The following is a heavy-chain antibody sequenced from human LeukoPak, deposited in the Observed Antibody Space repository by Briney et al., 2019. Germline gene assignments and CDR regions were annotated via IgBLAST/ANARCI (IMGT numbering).Heavy chain of an antibody. Sequence: ASVKVSCRASGYTFTGYYMHWVRQAPGQGLEWMGWINPNSGGTNYAQKFQGRVTMTRDTSISTAYMELSRLRSDDTAVYYCARDLYDSSGYLFDYWGQGTLVTVSS. V-gene: IGHV1-2*02. CDR2: INPNSGGT. CDR1: GYTFTGYY. J-gene: IGHJ4*02. CDR3: ARDLYDSSGYLFDY. D-gene: IGHD3-22*01.